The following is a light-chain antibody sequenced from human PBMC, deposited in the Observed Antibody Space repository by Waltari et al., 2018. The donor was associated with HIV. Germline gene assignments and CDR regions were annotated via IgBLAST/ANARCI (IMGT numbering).Light chain of an antibody. V-gene: IGLV3-25*03. CDR1: ALPKQY. CDR3: HSADGSATYV. CDR2: KDT. J-gene: IGLJ1*01. Sequence: SYELTQPPSVSVSPGQTPRITCSGDALPKQYVYWYQQKPGQAPVLVIYKDTERPSGIPERFSGSSSGTTVTLTISGVQAEDEADYYCHSADGSATYVFGTGTKVTVL.